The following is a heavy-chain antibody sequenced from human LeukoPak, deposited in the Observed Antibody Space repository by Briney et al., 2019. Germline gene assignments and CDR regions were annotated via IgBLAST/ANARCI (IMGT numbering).Heavy chain of an antibody. V-gene: IGHV1-18*01. CDR2: ISAYNGNT. CDR3: ARVMPSSQWLHYYYYYYMNV. CDR1: GYTFTSYG. J-gene: IGHJ6*03. D-gene: IGHD6-19*01. Sequence: GASVKVSCKASGYTFTSYGISWVRQAPGQGLEWMGWISAYNGNTNYAQKLQGRVTMTTDTSTSTAYMELRSLRSDDTAVYYCARVMPSSQWLHYYYYYYMNVWGKGTTVTVSS.